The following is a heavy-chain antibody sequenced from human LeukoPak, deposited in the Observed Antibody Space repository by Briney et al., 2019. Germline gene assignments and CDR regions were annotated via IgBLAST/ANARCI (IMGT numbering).Heavy chain of an antibody. CDR1: GYTFTRYY. Sequence: ASVNVSCTPSGYTFTRYYLHWVRQAPGQGLEWMGWINPNTGATIYAKKFQGRVTMTRDTSIDTAYMEMRSLRSDDTAVYYCARDRVGSGWPRPWYFEFWGQGTLITVSS. CDR3: ARDRVGSGWPRPWYFEF. V-gene: IGHV1-2*02. D-gene: IGHD6-19*01. CDR2: INPNTGAT. J-gene: IGHJ4*02.